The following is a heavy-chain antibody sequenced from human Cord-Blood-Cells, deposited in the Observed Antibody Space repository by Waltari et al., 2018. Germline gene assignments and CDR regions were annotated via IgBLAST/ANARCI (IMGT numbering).Heavy chain of an antibody. Sequence: QLQLQESGPGLVKPSETLSLTCTVSGGSISSSSYYWGWIRQPPGKGREWIGSSYYSGSTYHNPSRKSRVTISVDTSKNQFSLKLSSVTAADTAVYYCARGGGYRSSCFDYWGQGTLVTVSS. CDR3: ARGGGYRSSCFDY. CDR1: GGSISSSSYY. CDR2: SYYSGST. J-gene: IGHJ4*02. D-gene: IGHD6-6*01. V-gene: IGHV4-39*01.